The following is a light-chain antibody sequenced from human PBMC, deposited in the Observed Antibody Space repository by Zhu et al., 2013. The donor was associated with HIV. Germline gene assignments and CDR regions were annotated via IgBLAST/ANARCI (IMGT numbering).Light chain of an antibody. V-gene: IGKV1-9*01. J-gene: IGKJ3*01. CDR1: QGINTH. CDR3: QHVNDNAA. Sequence: DTQLTQSPAFLSGAVDDTVRITCRASQGINTHLAWYQQRPGKAPRLLVYAASTTQSGVPSRFGGRGSGTEFTLTIDSLQPEDFATYYCQHVNDNAAFGPGTNLDV. CDR2: AAS.